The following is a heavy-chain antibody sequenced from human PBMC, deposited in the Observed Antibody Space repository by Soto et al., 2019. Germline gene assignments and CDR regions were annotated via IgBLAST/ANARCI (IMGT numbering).Heavy chain of an antibody. CDR2: ITGSGGDT. Sequence: GGSLRLSCAASGFTFNNYAMGWVRQASGKGLEWVSAITGSGGDTYSTDSVKGRFTISRDNSKNTLYLQMNSLRAEDTAIYYCAKLGSSSWSPHYYFDYWGQGTLVTVSS. V-gene: IGHV3-23*01. CDR3: AKLGSSSWSPHYYFDY. CDR1: GFTFNNYA. J-gene: IGHJ4*02. D-gene: IGHD2-2*01.